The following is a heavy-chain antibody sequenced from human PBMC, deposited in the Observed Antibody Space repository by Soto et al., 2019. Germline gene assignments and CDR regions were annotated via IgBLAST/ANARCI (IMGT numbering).Heavy chain of an antibody. Sequence: GGSLRLSCAASGFTFSSYSMNWVRQAPGKGLEWVSSISSSSSYIYYADSVKGRFTISRDNAKNSLYLQMNSLRAEDTAVYYCARDPPEYSSSSGHNYWGQGTLVTVSS. CDR3: ARDPPEYSSSSGHNY. J-gene: IGHJ4*02. CDR1: GFTFSSYS. V-gene: IGHV3-21*01. D-gene: IGHD6-6*01. CDR2: ISSSSSYI.